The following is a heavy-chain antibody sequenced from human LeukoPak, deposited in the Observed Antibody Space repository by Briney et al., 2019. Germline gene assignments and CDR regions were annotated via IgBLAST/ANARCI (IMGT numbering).Heavy chain of an antibody. CDR2: ISSSGSTI. V-gene: IGHV3-48*03. D-gene: IGHD3-10*01. CDR1: GFTFSSYA. Sequence: PGGSLRLSCAASGFTFSSYAMSWVRQAPGKGLEWVSYISSSGSTIYYADSVKGRFTISRDNAKNSLYLQMNSLRAEDTAVYYCASLSVGEPMYYLDYWGQGTLVTVSS. J-gene: IGHJ4*02. CDR3: ASLSVGEPMYYLDY.